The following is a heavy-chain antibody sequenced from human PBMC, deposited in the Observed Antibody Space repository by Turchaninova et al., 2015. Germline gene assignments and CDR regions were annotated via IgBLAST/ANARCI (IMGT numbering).Heavy chain of an antibody. D-gene: IGHD4-17*01. Sequence: QVQLPQSGPGLVKPSQTLSLTCAVSGDSVSSNSAAWHWIRQSPSRGLEWLGRPYYRSKCYTDYAVSVKSRITINPDTSKNQFSLQLNAVTPEDTAVYYCARAGEYGDFLSYWGQGTLVTVSS. V-gene: IGHV6-1*01. CDR2: PYYRSKCYT. CDR1: GDSVSSNSAA. J-gene: IGHJ4*02. CDR3: ARAGEYGDFLSY.